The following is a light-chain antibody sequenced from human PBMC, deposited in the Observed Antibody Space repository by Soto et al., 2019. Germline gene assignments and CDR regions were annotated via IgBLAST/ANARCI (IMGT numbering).Light chain of an antibody. Sequence: EIVLTQSPATLSLSPGERASLSCRAGQSVCTYLAWFQQRPGQAPRLLIYDAYIRATGVPARFSGSGSGTDFTLTINSLQPEDFAIYYCQQRSSWPGTFGPGTRVDI. CDR3: QQRSSWPGT. CDR1: QSVCTY. CDR2: DAY. J-gene: IGKJ3*01. V-gene: IGKV3-11*01.